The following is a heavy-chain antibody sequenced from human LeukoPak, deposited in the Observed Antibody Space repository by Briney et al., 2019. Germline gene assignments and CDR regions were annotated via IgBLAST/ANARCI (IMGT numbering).Heavy chain of an antibody. CDR1: GGSFGGYY. CDR3: ARTSSTSPGGGYYFDY. D-gene: IGHD2-2*01. Sequence: SETLSLTCAVYGGSFGGYYRSWIRQPPGKGLEWIGEINHNGSTNYNPSLKSRVTISVDTSKNQFSLKLSSVTAADTAVYYYARTSSTSPGGGYYFDYWGQGTLVTVSS. V-gene: IGHV4-34*01. CDR2: INHNGST. J-gene: IGHJ4*02.